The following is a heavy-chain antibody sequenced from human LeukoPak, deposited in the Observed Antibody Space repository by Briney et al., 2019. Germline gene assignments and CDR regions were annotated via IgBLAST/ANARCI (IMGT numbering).Heavy chain of an antibody. D-gene: IGHD6-13*01. V-gene: IGHV4-39*07. J-gene: IGHJ3*02. CDR3: ARYSSSWNPRYAAFDI. CDR2: IYYSGST. Sequence: SETLSLTCTVSGGSISSSSYYWGWIRQPPGKGLEWIGSIYYSGSTYYNPSLKSRVTISVDTSKNQFSLKLSSVTAADTAVYYCARYSSSWNPRYAAFDIWGQGTMVTVSS. CDR1: GGSISSSSYY.